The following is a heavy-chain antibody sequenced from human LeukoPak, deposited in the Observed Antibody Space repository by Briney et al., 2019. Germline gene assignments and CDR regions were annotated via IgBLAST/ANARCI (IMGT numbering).Heavy chain of an antibody. CDR3: ATGILGYNWNYGHSLNFDY. CDR2: IYYSGST. Sequence: SETLSLTCTVSGGSITNYYWTWIRQPPGKGLEWIGYIYYSGSTNYNPSLKSRVTISVDTSKSQFSLKLSSVTAADTAVHYCATGILGYNWNYGHSLNFDYWGQGTLVTVSS. J-gene: IGHJ4*02. CDR1: GGSITNYY. V-gene: IGHV4-59*01. D-gene: IGHD1-7*01.